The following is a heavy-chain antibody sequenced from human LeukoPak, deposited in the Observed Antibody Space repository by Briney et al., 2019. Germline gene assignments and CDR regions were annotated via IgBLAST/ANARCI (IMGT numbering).Heavy chain of an antibody. Sequence: ASVKVSCKASGYTFTSYGISWVRQAPGQGLEWMGWISAYNGNTNYAQKLQGRVTMTTDTSTSTAYMELRSLRSDDTAVYYCARVSSRLDFYDSSGYYYGWGQGTLVTVSS. J-gene: IGHJ4*02. CDR3: ARVSSRLDFYDSSGYYYG. CDR2: ISAYNGNT. CDR1: GYTFTSYG. V-gene: IGHV1-18*01. D-gene: IGHD3-22*01.